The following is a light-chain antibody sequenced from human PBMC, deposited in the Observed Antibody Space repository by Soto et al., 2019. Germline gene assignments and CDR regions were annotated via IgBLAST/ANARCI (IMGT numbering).Light chain of an antibody. CDR2: KAS. CDR3: QQHQSYWS. CDR1: QSISSW. Sequence: DIQMTQSPSTLSASVGDRVTITCRASQSISSWLAWYRQKPGKAPKLLIYKASSLESGVPSRFSGSGSGTEFTLTISSLQPDDFATYYCQQHQSYWSFGQGTKVDI. J-gene: IGKJ1*01. V-gene: IGKV1-5*03.